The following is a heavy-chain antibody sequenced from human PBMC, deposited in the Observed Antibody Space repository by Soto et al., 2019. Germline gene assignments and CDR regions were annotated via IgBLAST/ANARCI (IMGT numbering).Heavy chain of an antibody. CDR3: ARGHSIFYGMDV. Sequence: QVQLVESGGGLVKPGGSLRLSCAASGFTFSDYYMNWIRQAPGKGLEWVSYISSSGTTIYYADSVMGRFTISRDHAKNSLFLQMNSLRAEDTALYYCARGHSIFYGMDVWGQGTTVTVSS. D-gene: IGHD2-21*01. J-gene: IGHJ6*02. CDR2: ISSSGTTI. V-gene: IGHV3-11*01. CDR1: GFTFSDYY.